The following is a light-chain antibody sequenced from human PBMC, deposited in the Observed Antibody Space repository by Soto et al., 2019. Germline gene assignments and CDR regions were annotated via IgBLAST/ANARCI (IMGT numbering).Light chain of an antibody. CDR2: AAS. V-gene: IGKV3-20*01. Sequence: EIVLTQSPGTLSLSPGERATLSCRASRSLSSSYVVWYQQKPGQAPRLLIYAASRRATGIPDRFSGSGSATEYTLTISRLEPDDFAVYYCQQPGTFGQGTKLEIK. CDR1: RSLSSSY. CDR3: QQPGT. J-gene: IGKJ2*01.